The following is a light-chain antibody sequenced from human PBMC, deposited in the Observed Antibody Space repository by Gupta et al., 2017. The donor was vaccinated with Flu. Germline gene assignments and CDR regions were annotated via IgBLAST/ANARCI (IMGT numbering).Light chain of an antibody. J-gene: IGLJ1*01. CDR1: SSDVGGYNF. CDR3: ISYTSSSLYV. CDR2: EVS. V-gene: IGLV2-14*01. Sequence: QSALTQHAPVSGSPGQSLTIPCTGTSSDVGGYNFASWYQQHPGKAPKLMIYEVSNRPSGVSNRFPGSKSGNTASLTISGVQAEDEAEYYCISYTSSSLYVFGTGTKVTVL.